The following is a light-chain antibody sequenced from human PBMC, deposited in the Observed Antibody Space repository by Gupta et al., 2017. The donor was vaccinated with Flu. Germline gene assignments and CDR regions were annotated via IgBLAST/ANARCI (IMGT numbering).Light chain of an antibody. Sequence: EIVMTQSLATLSVSPGERATLSCRASQSVSSNLAWYQQKPGQAPRLLIYGASTRATGITARLSGSGYGTEFTLTISSLQSEDFAVYYCQQYNNWPALTFGGWTKVEIK. J-gene: IGKJ4*01. V-gene: IGKV3-15*01. CDR1: QSVSSN. CDR3: QQYNNWPALT. CDR2: GAS.